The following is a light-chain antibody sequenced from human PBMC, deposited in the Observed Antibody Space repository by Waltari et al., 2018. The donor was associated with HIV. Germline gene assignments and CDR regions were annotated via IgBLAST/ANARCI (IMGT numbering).Light chain of an antibody. J-gene: IGLJ2*01. CDR3: CSYAGTYTWV. CDR1: STDIGDYNY. V-gene: IGLV2-11*01. Sequence: QSALTQPRSVSGSPGQSVTISCRGSSTDIGDYNYVSWYQQHPGQAPKLVIFDVSKRPSGVPDRFSGSKSVNTASLTISGLQAEDEADYYCCSYAGTYTWVFGGGTRLTVL. CDR2: DVS.